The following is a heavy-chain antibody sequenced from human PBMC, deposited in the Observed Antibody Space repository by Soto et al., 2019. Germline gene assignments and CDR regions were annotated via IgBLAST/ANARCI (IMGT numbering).Heavy chain of an antibody. CDR1: GFTFRDYY. CDR2: IGISSNAK. D-gene: IGHD3-22*01. J-gene: IGHJ3*01. CDR3: ARDQLYYNDISGRPLNAFDV. V-gene: IGHV3-48*01. Sequence: GGSLRLSCEASGFTFRDYYMNWVRQAPGKGLEWVSYIGISSNAKYYADSVKGRFTISRDNAKNSLYLQMNSLRAEDTAVYYCARDQLYYNDISGRPLNAFDVWGQGTMVTVSS.